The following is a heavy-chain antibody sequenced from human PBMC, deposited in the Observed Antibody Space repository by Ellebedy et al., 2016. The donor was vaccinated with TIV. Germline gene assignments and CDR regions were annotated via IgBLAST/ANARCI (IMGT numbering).Heavy chain of an antibody. D-gene: IGHD2-2*02. CDR2: INPSGGST. Sequence: AASVKVSCKASGYTFSNYYMHWVRQAPGQGLEWMGIINPSGGSTSSEQKFQGRVTMTRDTSTSTVYMELGSLRSDDTAVYYCARGGVVPDGIRVRFDRWGQGTLVTVSS. J-gene: IGHJ5*02. V-gene: IGHV1-46*01. CDR1: GYTFSNYY. CDR3: ARGGVVPDGIRVRFDR.